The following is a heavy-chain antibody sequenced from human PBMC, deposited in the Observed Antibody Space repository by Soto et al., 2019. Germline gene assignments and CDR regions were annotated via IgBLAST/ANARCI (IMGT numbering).Heavy chain of an antibody. J-gene: IGHJ4*02. Sequence: QVQLAQSGAEVKKPGSSVKLSCKASGGTFSTSTFTWVRQAPGQGLEWMGRIIPILAVADYAQDFQGRVTITADKSTTTVYMELSSLKSEDTAVYYCARDSPIGSTFSGYDAIDYWGQGTLVTVSS. CDR2: IIPILAVA. CDR1: GGTFSTST. CDR3: ARDSPIGSTFSGYDAIDY. V-gene: IGHV1-69*04. D-gene: IGHD5-12*01.